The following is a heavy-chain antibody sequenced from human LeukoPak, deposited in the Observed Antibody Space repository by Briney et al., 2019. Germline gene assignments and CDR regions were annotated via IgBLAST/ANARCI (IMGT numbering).Heavy chain of an antibody. V-gene: IGHV3-23*01. CDR3: ARQYYDYVWGSYRHNDY. D-gene: IGHD3-16*02. Sequence: PGGSLRLSCAASGFTFSSYAMSWVRQAPGKGLEWVSAISGSGGSTYYADSVKGRFTISRDNAKNTLYLQMNSLRAEDTAVYYCARQYYDYVWGSYRHNDYWGQGTLVTVSS. CDR1: GFTFSSYA. J-gene: IGHJ4*02. CDR2: ISGSGGST.